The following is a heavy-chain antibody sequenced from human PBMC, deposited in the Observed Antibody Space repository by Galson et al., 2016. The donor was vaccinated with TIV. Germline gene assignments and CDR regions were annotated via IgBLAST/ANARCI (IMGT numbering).Heavy chain of an antibody. CDR2: FFHPGAV. J-gene: IGHJ4*02. Sequence: SETLSLTCTVSGYSINSHYFWAWLRQPPGKGLEWIGSFFHPGAVYYNPSLGRRVTMSGDTSKNHFSLRLTSVTAADTAIYYCTRHIGGDFGDYVGQGILVTVSS. CDR1: GYSINSHYF. V-gene: IGHV4-38-2*02. D-gene: IGHD2-21*02. CDR3: TRHIGGDFGDY.